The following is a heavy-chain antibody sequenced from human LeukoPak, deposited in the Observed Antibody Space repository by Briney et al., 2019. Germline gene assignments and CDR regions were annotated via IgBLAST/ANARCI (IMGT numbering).Heavy chain of an antibody. CDR3: AKVSSIAAAGYQDC. CDR1: GFTFSNYW. J-gene: IGHJ4*02. CDR2: ISGSGGST. V-gene: IGHV3-23*01. Sequence: GGSLRLSCAASGFTFSNYWMHWVRQAPGKGLVWVSAISGSGGSTYYADSVKGRFTISRDNSKNTLYLQMNSLRAEDTAVYYCAKVSSIAAAGYQDCWGQGTLVTVPS. D-gene: IGHD6-13*01.